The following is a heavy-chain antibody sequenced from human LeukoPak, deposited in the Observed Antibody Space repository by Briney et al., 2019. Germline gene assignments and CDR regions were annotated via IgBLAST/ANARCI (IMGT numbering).Heavy chain of an antibody. D-gene: IGHD3-16*01. V-gene: IGHV4-39*07. J-gene: IGHJ4*02. CDR1: GGSISSSSYY. Sequence: SETLSLTCTVSGGSISSSSYYWGWIRQPPGKGLEWIGSIYYSGSTYYNPSLKSRVTISVDTSKNQFSLKLSSVTAADTAVYYCARGPGEIFDYWGQGTLVTVSS. CDR2: IYYSGST. CDR3: ARGPGEIFDY.